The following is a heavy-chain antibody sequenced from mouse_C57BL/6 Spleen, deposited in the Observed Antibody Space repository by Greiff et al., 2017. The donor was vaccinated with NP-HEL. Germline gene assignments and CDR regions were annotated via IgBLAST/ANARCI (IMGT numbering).Heavy chain of an antibody. J-gene: IGHJ2*01. CDR3: ARVYSNYHFDY. CDR1: GFTFSSYA. V-gene: IGHV5-4*03. Sequence: EVKLMESGGGLVKPGGSLKLSCAASGFTFSSYAMSWVRQTPEKRLEWVATISDGGSYTYYPDNVKGRFTISRDNAKNNLYLQMSHLKSEDTAMYYCARVYSNYHFDYWGQGTTLTVSS. D-gene: IGHD2-5*01. CDR2: ISDGGSYT.